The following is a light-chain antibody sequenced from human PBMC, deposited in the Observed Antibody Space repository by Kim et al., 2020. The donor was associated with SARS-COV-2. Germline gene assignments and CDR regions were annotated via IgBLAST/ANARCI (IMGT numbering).Light chain of an antibody. CDR2: GND. CDR3: AAWDDTLYGRV. CDR1: TSNIGNYP. J-gene: IGLJ3*02. V-gene: IGLV1-44*01. Sequence: GQRVTISCSGSTSNIGNYPVSWYQQVPGTAPKLLIYGNDERPSRVPDRFSGSKSGTSASLAFSGLQSDDEADYYCAAWDDTLYGRVFGGGTQLTVL.